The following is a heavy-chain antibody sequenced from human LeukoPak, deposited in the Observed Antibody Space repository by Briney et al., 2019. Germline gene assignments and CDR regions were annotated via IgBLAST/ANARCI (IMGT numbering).Heavy chain of an antibody. CDR3: ARQALLQGSATYFDY. J-gene: IGHJ4*02. Sequence: SETLSLTCAVSGYSISSGYYWGWIRQPPGKGLEYIGSIYHSGSTYYNPSLKSRVTISVDTSKNQFSLKLSFVTAADTAVYYCARQALLQGSATYFDYWGQGTLVTVSS. CDR2: IYHSGST. V-gene: IGHV4-38-2*01. D-gene: IGHD2-15*01. CDR1: GYSISSGYY.